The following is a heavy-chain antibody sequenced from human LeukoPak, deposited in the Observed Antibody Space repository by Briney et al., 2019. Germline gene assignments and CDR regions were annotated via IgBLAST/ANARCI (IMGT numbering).Heavy chain of an antibody. CDR2: TRNKANSYTT. D-gene: IGHD4-17*01. V-gene: IGHV3-72*01. CDR1: GFTFSDYY. J-gene: IGHJ4*02. CDR3: ARGRVTTLYYFDY. Sequence: GGSLRLSCAASGFTFSDYYMSWIRQAPGKGLEWVGRTRNKANSYTTEYAASVKGRFTISRDDSKNSLYLQMNSLKTEDTAVYYCARGRVTTLYYFDYWGQGTLVTVSS.